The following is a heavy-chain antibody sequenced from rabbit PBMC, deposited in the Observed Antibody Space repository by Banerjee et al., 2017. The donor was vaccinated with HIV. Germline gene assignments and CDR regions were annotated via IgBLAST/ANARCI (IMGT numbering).Heavy chain of an antibody. CDR2: IRAGVSGGT. V-gene: IGHV1S45*01. J-gene: IGHJ6*01. Sequence: QQQLEESGGGLVKPGGTLTLTCKASGFDFSSAYDICWVRQAPGKGLKWIACIRAGVSGGTASASWAKGRFTISTTSSTTVTLQMTSLTAADTATYFCARDLAGVIGWNFGLWGPGTLVTVS. CDR1: GFDFSSAYD. CDR3: ARDLAGVIGWNFGL. D-gene: IGHD4-1*01.